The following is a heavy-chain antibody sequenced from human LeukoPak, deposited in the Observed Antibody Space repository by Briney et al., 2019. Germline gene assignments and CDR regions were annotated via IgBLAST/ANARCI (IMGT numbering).Heavy chain of an antibody. CDR1: GYSFTNYW. CDR2: IYPGDSET. V-gene: IGHV5-51*01. Sequence: GESLKISCKGSGYSFTNYWIAWVRQMPGKGLEWMGIIYPGDSETRYSPSFQGQVTFSADKSISTAYLQWSSLKASDTAIYYCARHPAMEGSSWYYFDYWGQGTLVTVSS. D-gene: IGHD6-13*01. CDR3: ARHPAMEGSSWYYFDY. J-gene: IGHJ4*02.